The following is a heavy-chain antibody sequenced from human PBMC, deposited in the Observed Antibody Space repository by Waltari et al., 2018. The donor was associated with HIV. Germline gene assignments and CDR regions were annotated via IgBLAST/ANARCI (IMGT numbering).Heavy chain of an antibody. CDR3: AAAPSHYYYMDV. V-gene: IGHV1-58*01. CDR2: IVVGSGNT. CDR1: GLTFTSSA. J-gene: IGHJ6*03. Sequence: QMQLVQSGPEVKKPGTSVKVSCKASGLTFTSSAVQWVRQARGQRLEWIGWIVVGSGNTNYAQKFQERVTITRDMSTSTAYMELSSLRSEDTAVYYCAAAPSHYYYMDVWGKGTTVTVSS.